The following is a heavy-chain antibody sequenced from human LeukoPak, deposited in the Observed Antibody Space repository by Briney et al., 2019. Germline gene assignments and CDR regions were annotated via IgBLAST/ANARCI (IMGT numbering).Heavy chain of an antibody. CDR1: GHTFTSYY. Sequence: ASVKVSCKAFGHTFTSYYLHWVRQAPGQGLEWMGISSPSGGSTTYAQNFQGRVTMTRDTSTSTVHMELSSLRSEDTAVYYCARDGVATNRVGFYHWGQGTLVTVSS. D-gene: IGHD5-12*01. CDR2: SSPSGGST. CDR3: ARDGVATNRVGFYH. V-gene: IGHV1-46*01. J-gene: IGHJ4*02.